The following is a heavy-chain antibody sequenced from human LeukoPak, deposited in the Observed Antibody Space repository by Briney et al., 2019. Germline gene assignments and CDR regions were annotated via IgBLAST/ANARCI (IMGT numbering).Heavy chain of an antibody. V-gene: IGHV1-24*01. CDR2: FDPEDGET. CDR1: GYTFTSYY. J-gene: IGHJ4*02. CDR3: ATGWIQLWLLDY. Sequence: ASVKVSCRASGYTFTSYYMHWVRQAPGKGLEWMGGFDPEDGETIYAQKFQGRVTMTEDTSTDTAYMELSSLRSEDTAVYYCATGWIQLWLLDYWGQGTLVTVSS. D-gene: IGHD5-18*01.